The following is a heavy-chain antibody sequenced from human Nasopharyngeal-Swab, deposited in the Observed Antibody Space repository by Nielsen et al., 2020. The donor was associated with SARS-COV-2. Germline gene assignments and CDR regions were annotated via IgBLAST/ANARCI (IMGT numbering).Heavy chain of an antibody. CDR2: ITGSSDEI. Sequence: GGSLRLSCAASGFTFSYYNMNWVPQAPGKGLEWVSSITGSSDEISYADPVKGQFTFSRDNAENSLYLHMTSLRAEDTAVYYCARVSVYNTLVYWGQGILVTVSS. J-gene: IGHJ4*02. D-gene: IGHD3-3*01. CDR1: GFTFSYYN. CDR3: ARVSVYNTLVY. V-gene: IGHV3-21*01.